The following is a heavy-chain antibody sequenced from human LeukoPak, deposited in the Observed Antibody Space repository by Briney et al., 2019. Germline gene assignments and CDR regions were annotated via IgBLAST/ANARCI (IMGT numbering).Heavy chain of an antibody. CDR2: INPHGGGT. CDR1: GYTFIDYY. Sequence: ASVKVSCKASGYTFIDYYMHWVRQAPGQGLEWMAWINPHGGGTHYAQKFEGRVTLTRDTSVSTVYMELSRLRSDDTAVYYCARDGSLDYWGQGTLVTVSS. V-gene: IGHV1-2*02. J-gene: IGHJ4*02. CDR3: ARDGSLDY.